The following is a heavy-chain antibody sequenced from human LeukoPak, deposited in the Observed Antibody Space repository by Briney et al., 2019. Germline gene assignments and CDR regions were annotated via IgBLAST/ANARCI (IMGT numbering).Heavy chain of an antibody. D-gene: IGHD6-13*01. J-gene: IGHJ4*02. CDR3: ARTLYIAAAPGGLDY. CDR2: INPKNAAT. CDR1: GYTFTGHY. V-gene: IGHV1-2*02. Sequence: ASVKVSCKASGYTFTGHYMHWVRQAPGQGLEWMGWINPKNAATNYAQKFQGRVTMTRDTSSGTVYMELSNLSSDDTAVYYCARTLYIAAAPGGLDYWGQGTLVTVSS.